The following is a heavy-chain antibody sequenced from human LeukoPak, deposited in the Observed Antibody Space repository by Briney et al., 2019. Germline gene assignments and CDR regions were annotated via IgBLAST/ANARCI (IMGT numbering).Heavy chain of an antibody. J-gene: IGHJ3*02. CDR3: ARDRPYYDILTGYYIGEAFDI. Sequence: GGSLRLSCAASGFTVSSKYMSWVRQAPGKGLEWVSVIYSGGSTYYADSVKGRFSISRDNSKNTLYLQMNSLRDEDTAVYYCARDRPYYDILTGYYIGEAFDIWGQGTMVTVSS. CDR2: IYSGGST. D-gene: IGHD3-9*01. CDR1: GFTVSSKY. V-gene: IGHV3-53*01.